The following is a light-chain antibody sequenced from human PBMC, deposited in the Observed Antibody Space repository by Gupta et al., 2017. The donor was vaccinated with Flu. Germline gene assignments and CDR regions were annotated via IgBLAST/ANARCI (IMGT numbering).Light chain of an antibody. Sequence: EIVLTQSPGTLSLSPGERATLSCRASQSVGRNYLAWYQQKPGQAPRLLIYDASTRATGIPDRFSGSGSGXDFTLTXSRVEPEDFAMYYCQQYDGSCTFGXGTQVDI. CDR3: QQYDGSCT. J-gene: IGKJ3*01. V-gene: IGKV3-20*01. CDR1: QSVGRNY. CDR2: DAS.